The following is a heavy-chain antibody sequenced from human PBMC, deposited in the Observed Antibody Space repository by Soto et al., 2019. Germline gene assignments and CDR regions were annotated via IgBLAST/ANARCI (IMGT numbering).Heavy chain of an antibody. CDR2: ITAFLGTT. D-gene: IGHD3-22*01. Sequence: ASVKVSCKASGGTLRRNTLCWVREAQGQGLEWMGGITAFLGTTNYAQKFQGRVTITADESTATAYLELSSLRSEDTAVYYCATTHFYETDGVFDYFDYWGHGTLVTVPQ. CDR3: ATTHFYETDGVFDYFDY. V-gene: IGHV1-69*13. J-gene: IGHJ4*01. CDR1: GGTLRRNT.